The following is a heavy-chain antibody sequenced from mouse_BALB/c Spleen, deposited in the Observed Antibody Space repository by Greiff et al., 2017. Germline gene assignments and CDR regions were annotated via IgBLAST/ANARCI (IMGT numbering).Heavy chain of an antibody. D-gene: IGHD2-10*01. J-gene: IGHJ1*01. CDR2: ISIYYDNT. V-gene: IGHV1-67*01. CDR1: GYTFTDYA. Sequence: VQLKESGPELVRPGESVKISCKGSGYTFTDYAMHWVKQSHAKSLEWIGVISIYYDNTNYNQKFKGKATMTVDKSSSTAYMELARLTSEDSAIYYCARKGAYYGNYEYFDVWGAGTTVTVSS. CDR3: ARKGAYYGNYEYFDV.